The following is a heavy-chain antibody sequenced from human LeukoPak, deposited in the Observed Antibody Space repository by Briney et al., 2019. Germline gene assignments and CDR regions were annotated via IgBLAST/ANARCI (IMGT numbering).Heavy chain of an antibody. J-gene: IGHJ5*02. CDR3: ARDFYYDSSGYYSP. V-gene: IGHV1-18*01. D-gene: IGHD3-22*01. CDR1: GYTFTSYG. Sequence: ASVKVSCKASGYTFTSYGISWVRQAPGQGLEWMGWISAYNGNTNYAQKLQGRVTMTTDTSTSTAYMELRSLRSDDTAVYYCARDFYYDSSGYYSPWGQGTLVTASS. CDR2: ISAYNGNT.